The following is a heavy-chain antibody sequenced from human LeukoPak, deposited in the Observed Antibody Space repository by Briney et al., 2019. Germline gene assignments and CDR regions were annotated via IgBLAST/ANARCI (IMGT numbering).Heavy chain of an antibody. CDR3: ARGAHKRDDYGGFFDY. CDR1: AFTFSSYS. V-gene: IGHV3-21*01. Sequence: GGSLRLSCAASAFTFSSYSMNWVRQAPGKGLEWVSSISSSGSYIYYADSVKGRFTISRDNAKNSLYLQMNSLRAEDTAVYYCARGAHKRDDYGGFFDYWGQGTLVTVSS. D-gene: IGHD4-23*01. J-gene: IGHJ4*02. CDR2: ISSSGSYI.